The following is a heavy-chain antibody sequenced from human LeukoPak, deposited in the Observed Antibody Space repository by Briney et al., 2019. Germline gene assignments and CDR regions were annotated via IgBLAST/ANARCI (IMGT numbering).Heavy chain of an antibody. D-gene: IGHD2-15*01. V-gene: IGHV4-39*01. CDR3: ARRRHSKNRNQGYHYFDY. Sequence: PSETLSLTCTVSGDSVTSSAFYWGWIRQAPGKGLEWIGNIFHGGNTHYNPSLKSRVTISVDTSKNQFSLKLSSVTAADTAVYYCARRRHSKNRNQGYHYFDYWGQGTLVTVSS. J-gene: IGHJ4*02. CDR2: IFHGGNT. CDR1: GDSVTSSAFY.